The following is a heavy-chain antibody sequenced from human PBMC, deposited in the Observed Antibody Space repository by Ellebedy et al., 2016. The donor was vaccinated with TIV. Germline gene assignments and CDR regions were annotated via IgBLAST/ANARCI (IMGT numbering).Heavy chain of an antibody. V-gene: IGHV3-66*01. CDR1: GFTVGNNY. Sequence: GESLKISCTVSGFTVGNNYMSWVREAPGKGLEWVAITYSPSGTYYADSVKGRFSISRDNPKNIFFLIMTSLRAEDTAMYYCTRDYQWGLGTLVTVSS. D-gene: IGHD2-2*01. CDR2: TYSPSGT. CDR3: TRDYQ. J-gene: IGHJ4*02.